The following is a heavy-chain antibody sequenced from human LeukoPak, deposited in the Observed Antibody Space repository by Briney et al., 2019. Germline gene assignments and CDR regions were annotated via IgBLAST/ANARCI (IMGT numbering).Heavy chain of an antibody. D-gene: IGHD2-21*02. J-gene: IGHJ5*02. CDR1: GFTFSSYS. CDR2: ISSSSSYI. Sequence: GGSLRLSCAASGFTFSSYSMNWVRQAPGKGLEWVSSISSSSSYIYYADSVKGRFTISRDNAKNSLYLQMNSLRAEDTAVYYCARDLWVVTAIKDGNWFDPWGQGTLVTVSS. CDR3: ARDLWVVTAIKDGNWFDP. V-gene: IGHV3-21*01.